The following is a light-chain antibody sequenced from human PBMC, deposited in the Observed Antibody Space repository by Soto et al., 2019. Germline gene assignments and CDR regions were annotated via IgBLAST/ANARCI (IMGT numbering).Light chain of an antibody. Sequence: QSVLTQPASVSGSPGQSITISCTGTSSDIGGFNYVSWYQQHPGTAPKLIIYEVSNRPSGISNRFSGSKSGNTASLTISGLQPEDEADYYCFSYTSSGTYVFGTGTKVTVL. V-gene: IGLV2-14*01. CDR3: FSYTSSGTYV. CDR1: SSDIGGFNY. CDR2: EVS. J-gene: IGLJ1*01.